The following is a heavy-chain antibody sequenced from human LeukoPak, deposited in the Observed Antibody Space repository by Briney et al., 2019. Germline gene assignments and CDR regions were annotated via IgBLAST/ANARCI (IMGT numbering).Heavy chain of an antibody. CDR3: ARVTGYTIEDYFDY. D-gene: IGHD3-9*01. Sequence: PSETLSLTCTVSGGSISSYYWSWIRQPPGKGLEWIGYIYHSGSTNYNPSLKSRVTISVKTSKNQFSLKLRSVTAADTAVYYCARVTGYTIEDYFDYWGQGTLVTVSS. CDR1: GGSISSYY. J-gene: IGHJ4*02. CDR2: IYHSGST. V-gene: IGHV4-59*01.